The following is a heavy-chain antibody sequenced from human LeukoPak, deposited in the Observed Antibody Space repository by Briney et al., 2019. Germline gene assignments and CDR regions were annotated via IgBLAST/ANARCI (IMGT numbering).Heavy chain of an antibody. Sequence: SETLSLTCTVSGYSISSGYYWGWIRQPPGKGLEWIGSIYHSGSTYYNPSLKSRVTISVDTSKNQFSLKLSSVTAADTAVYYCASHPLRMGAFDPWGQGTLVTVSS. CDR1: GYSISSGYY. J-gene: IGHJ5*02. D-gene: IGHD3-16*01. CDR2: IYHSGST. CDR3: ASHPLRMGAFDP. V-gene: IGHV4-38-2*02.